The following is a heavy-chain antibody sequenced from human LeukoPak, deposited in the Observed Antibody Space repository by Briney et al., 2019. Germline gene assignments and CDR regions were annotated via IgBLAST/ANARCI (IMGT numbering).Heavy chain of an antibody. Sequence: SETLSLTCAVYGGSFSGYYWSWIRQPPGKGLEWIGEINHSGSTNYNPSLKSRVTISVDTSKNQFSLKLSSVTAADTAAYYCARAPSLMITFGGVIVQGGWFDPWGQGTLVTVSS. CDR3: ARAPSLMITFGGVIVQGGWFDP. D-gene: IGHD3-16*02. CDR2: INHSGST. CDR1: GGSFSGYY. J-gene: IGHJ5*02. V-gene: IGHV4-34*01.